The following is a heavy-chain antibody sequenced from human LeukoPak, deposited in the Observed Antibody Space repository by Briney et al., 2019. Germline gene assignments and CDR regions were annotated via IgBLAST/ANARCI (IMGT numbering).Heavy chain of an antibody. Sequence: GGSLRLSCAASGSTFSTYAMSWVRQAPGKGLEWVSGISGSGGSTYYADSVKGRFTISRDNSKNTLYVQMNSLRAEDTAVYYCAKGNAEYSSAIDYWGQGTLVTVSS. CDR1: GSTFSTYA. J-gene: IGHJ4*02. V-gene: IGHV3-23*01. CDR3: AKGNAEYSSAIDY. D-gene: IGHD6-19*01. CDR2: ISGSGGST.